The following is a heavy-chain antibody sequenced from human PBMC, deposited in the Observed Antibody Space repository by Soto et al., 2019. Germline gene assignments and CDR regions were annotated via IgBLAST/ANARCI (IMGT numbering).Heavy chain of an antibody. Sequence: QVQLVESGGGVVQPGRSLRLSCAASGFTFSSYGMHWVRQAPGKGLEWVAVISYDGSNKYYADSVKGRFTISRDNSKNTLYLQRNSLRAEDTAVYYCAKPLFRRSSGSPHPDYWFQGTLVTVSS. D-gene: IGHD2-15*01. CDR2: ISYDGSNK. V-gene: IGHV3-30*18. J-gene: IGHJ4*02. CDR3: AKPLFRRSSGSPHPDY. CDR1: GFTFSSYG.